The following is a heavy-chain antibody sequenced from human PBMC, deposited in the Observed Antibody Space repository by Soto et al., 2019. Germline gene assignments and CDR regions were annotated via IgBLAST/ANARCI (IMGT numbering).Heavy chain of an antibody. D-gene: IGHD4-4*01. CDR3: ARPPTPLRATDAFDI. CDR1: GGSISSGDYY. CDR2: IYYSGAT. J-gene: IGHJ3*02. V-gene: IGHV4-30-4*08. Sequence: QVQLQESGPGLVKPSQTLSLICTVSGGSISSGDYYWTWIRQPPGKGLEWIGCIYYSGATFYNPSLQSRLSISIDTSKNRFSLNLSSVTAADTAVYYCARPPTPLRATDAFDIWGQGKWVIVSS.